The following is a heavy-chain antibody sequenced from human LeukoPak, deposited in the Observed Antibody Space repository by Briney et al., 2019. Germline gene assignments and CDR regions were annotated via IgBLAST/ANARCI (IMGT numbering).Heavy chain of an antibody. J-gene: IGHJ3*02. CDR2: ITHSGST. CDR3: AREIRQSVYFDI. CDR1: GGSFSGYY. V-gene: IGHV4-34*01. D-gene: IGHD3-16*01. Sequence: SETLSLTCGVYGGSFSGYYWSWIRQPPGKGLEWIGEITHSGSTYYNPSLKSRVTISVDTSRNQFSLKLSSVTAADTAVYYCAREIRQSVYFDIWGQGTMVTVSS.